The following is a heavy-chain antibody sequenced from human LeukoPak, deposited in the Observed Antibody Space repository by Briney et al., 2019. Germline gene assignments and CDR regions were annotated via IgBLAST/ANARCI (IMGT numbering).Heavy chain of an antibody. CDR2: ISSSGSTI. J-gene: IGHJ3*02. CDR1: GFTFSDYY. V-gene: IGHV3-11*01. D-gene: IGHD5-18*01. CDR3: ARGDVVLVDTAMVTPDAFDI. Sequence: GGSLRLSCAASGFTFSDYYMSWIRQAPGKGLEWVSYISSSGSTIYYADSVKGRFTISRDNAKNSLYLQMNSLRAEDTAVYYCARGDVVLVDTAMVTPDAFDIRGQGTMVTVSS.